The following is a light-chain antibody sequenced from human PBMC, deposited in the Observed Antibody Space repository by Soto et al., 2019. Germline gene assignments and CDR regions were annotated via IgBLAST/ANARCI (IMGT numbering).Light chain of an antibody. J-gene: IGKJ1*01. V-gene: IGKV3-20*01. CDR2: GAS. CDR1: HSVGSSH. Sequence: EIVLTQSPGTLSLSPGERATLSCRASHSVGSSHLAWYQQKPGQAPRLLIYGASSRATGVPDRFSGSGSGKDFTLPISRLEPDDSAVYYCQQYVGWTFGQGTKVEIK. CDR3: QQYVGWT.